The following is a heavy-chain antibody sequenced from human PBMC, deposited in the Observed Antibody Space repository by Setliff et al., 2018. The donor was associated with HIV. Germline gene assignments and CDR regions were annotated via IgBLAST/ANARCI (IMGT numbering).Heavy chain of an antibody. Sequence: SVKVSCKASGGTFSSYAISWVRQAPGQGLEWMGGIIPIFGTSNYAQKFQGRVTITADASTSTASMELSSLRSEDTAIYYCATDGKQQVATVDHYYMDVWGKGTTVTVSS. CDR1: GGTFSSYA. V-gene: IGHV1-69*13. CDR2: IIPIFGTS. CDR3: ATDGKQQVATVDHYYMDV. J-gene: IGHJ6*03. D-gene: IGHD6-13*01.